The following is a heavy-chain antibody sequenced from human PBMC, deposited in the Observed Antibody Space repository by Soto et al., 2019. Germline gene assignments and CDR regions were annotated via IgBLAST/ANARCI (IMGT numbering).Heavy chain of an antibody. CDR2: IYYSGST. Sequence: PSETLSLTCTVSGGSISSGDYYWSWIRQPPGEGLEWIGYIYYSGSTYYNPSLNSRLTISVDTSKNQFSLKLSSVTAADTAVYYCAREVTGFGTNWFDPWGQGTLVTVSS. J-gene: IGHJ5*02. V-gene: IGHV4-30-4*01. CDR3: AREVTGFGTNWFDP. CDR1: GGSISSGDYY. D-gene: IGHD1-20*01.